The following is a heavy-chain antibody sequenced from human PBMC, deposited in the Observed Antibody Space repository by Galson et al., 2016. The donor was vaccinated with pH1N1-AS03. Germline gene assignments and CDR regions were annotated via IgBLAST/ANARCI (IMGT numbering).Heavy chain of an antibody. CDR1: GYTFNSWG. CDR2: INTQTGRP. Sequence: SVKVSCKASGYTFNSWGINWVRQAPGQGLEWMGWINTQTGRPTYAPGFIGRFVFSMDPSVSPAYVQINSLKADDTGGYYCLRDASSRFDYWGQGTLVTVSA. V-gene: IGHV7-4-1*02. J-gene: IGHJ4*02. CDR3: LRDASSRFDY. D-gene: IGHD6-19*01.